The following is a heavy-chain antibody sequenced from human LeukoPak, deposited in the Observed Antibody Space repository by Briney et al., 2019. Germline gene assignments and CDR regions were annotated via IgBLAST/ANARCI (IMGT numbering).Heavy chain of an antibody. CDR2: ISGSGDTT. Sequence: PGVSLRLSCVASGFTFSSYAMSWVRQAPGKGLEWVSVISGSGDTTYYADSVKGRFTVSRDNSKLYLQMNSLRAADTAVYFCAKRKDGYGSIDYWGQGTLVTVSS. CDR3: AKRKDGYGSIDY. V-gene: IGHV3-23*01. D-gene: IGHD3-10*01. J-gene: IGHJ4*02. CDR1: GFTFSSYA.